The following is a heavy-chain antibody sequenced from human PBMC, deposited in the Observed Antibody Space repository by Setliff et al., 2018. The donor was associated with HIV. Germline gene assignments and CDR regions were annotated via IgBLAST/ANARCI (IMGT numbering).Heavy chain of an antibody. J-gene: IGHJ4*02. D-gene: IGHD6-19*01. Sequence: PGGSLRLSCAASGFTFTNYAMSWVRQAPGKGLEWVSVISGSGGSTYYADSVKGRFTISKDTSNNTLYLQMNSLRADDTALYYCARDSEPGTRVAGTTGLDYWGQGSLVTVSS. CDR3: ARDSEPGTRVAGTTGLDY. CDR2: ISGSGGST. CDR1: GFTFTNYA. V-gene: IGHV3-23*01.